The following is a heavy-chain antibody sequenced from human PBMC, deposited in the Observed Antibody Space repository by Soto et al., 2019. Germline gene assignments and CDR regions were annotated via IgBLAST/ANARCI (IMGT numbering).Heavy chain of an antibody. CDR1: GYDFSAYW. CDR2: IYPGDSDV. D-gene: IGHD3-10*01. CDR3: ARTDYGSGTFDS. V-gene: IGHV5-51*03. Sequence: DVQLVQSGAEVKKPGESLRISCKGSGYDFSAYWINWVRQMPGKGLEWMGTIYPGDSDVRYSPSFQGQVTISVDKSISIAYLQCSSLTAADTAIYYCARTDYGSGTFDSWGQGTLVTVSS. J-gene: IGHJ4*02.